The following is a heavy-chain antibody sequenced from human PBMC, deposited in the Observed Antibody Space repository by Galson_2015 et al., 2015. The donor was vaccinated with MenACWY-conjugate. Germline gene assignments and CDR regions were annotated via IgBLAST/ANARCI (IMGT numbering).Heavy chain of an antibody. V-gene: IGHV3-53*01. J-gene: IGHJ4*02. Sequence: SLRLSCAASGFTVSSSYMSWVRQAPGKGLEWVSFIYSGGSTYYADSVKGRFTISRDSSRNTLYLQMNSLGAEDTAVYYCARDPPTAAGYWGQGTLVTVSS. D-gene: IGHD6-13*01. CDR1: GFTVSSSY. CDR3: ARDPPTAAGY. CDR2: IYSGGST.